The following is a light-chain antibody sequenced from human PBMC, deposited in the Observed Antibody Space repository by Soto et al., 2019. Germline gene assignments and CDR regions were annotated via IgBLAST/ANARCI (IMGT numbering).Light chain of an antibody. Sequence: QSVLAQPPSVSGAPGQRVTISCSGTTSNLGADYDVQWYRQLPGTAPKLLIQGNTNRPSGVPDRFSGSKSGTSASLAITGLQSEDEGDYYCQSYDSGLRGYVFGSGTKVTVL. J-gene: IGLJ1*01. V-gene: IGLV1-40*01. CDR2: GNT. CDR3: QSYDSGLRGYV. CDR1: TSNLGADYD.